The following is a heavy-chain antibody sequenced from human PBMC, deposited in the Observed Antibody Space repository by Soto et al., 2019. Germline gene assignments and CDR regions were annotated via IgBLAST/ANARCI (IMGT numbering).Heavy chain of an antibody. J-gene: IGHJ4*02. CDR3: ARGRETAVAGILDY. Sequence: GGSLRLSCAASGFTFSSYCMPWGRPAPGKGLEWVAIIWYDGSNKYYADSVKGRFTISGDNSKNTLYLQMNSLRAEDTAVYYCARGRETAVAGILDYWGQGTLVTVSS. V-gene: IGHV3-33*01. CDR1: GFTFSSYC. CDR2: IWYDGSNK. D-gene: IGHD6-19*01.